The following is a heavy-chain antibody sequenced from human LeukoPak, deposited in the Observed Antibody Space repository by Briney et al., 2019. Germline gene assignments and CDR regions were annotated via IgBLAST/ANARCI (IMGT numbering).Heavy chain of an antibody. D-gene: IGHD3-10*02. Sequence: SETLSLTCIVSGGSVSNFYWSWMRQAPGKGLEWIGYIHYSGSTNYNPSLKSRLTISVDTSKNQFSLKLRSVTAADTAVYYCARGFDVTDYWGQGTLVTVSS. CDR2: IHYSGST. CDR3: ARGFDVTDY. J-gene: IGHJ4*02. V-gene: IGHV4-59*02. CDR1: GGSVSNFY.